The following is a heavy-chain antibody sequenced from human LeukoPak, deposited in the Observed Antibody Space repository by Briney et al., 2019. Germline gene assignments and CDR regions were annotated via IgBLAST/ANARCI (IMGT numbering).Heavy chain of an antibody. J-gene: IGHJ4*02. Sequence: GGSLRLSCAASGFTFSNAWMSWVRQAPGKGLEWVSAISGSGGSTYYADSVKGRFTISRDNSKNTLYLQMNSLRAEDTAVYYCAKWGGYSYGFYYDSSGYHYGGYFDYWGQGTLVTVSS. D-gene: IGHD3-22*01. V-gene: IGHV3-23*01. CDR2: ISGSGGST. CDR3: AKWGGYSYGFYYDSSGYHYGGYFDY. CDR1: GFTFSNAW.